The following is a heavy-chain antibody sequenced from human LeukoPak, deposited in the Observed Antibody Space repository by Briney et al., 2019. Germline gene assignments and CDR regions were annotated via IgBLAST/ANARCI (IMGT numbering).Heavy chain of an antibody. V-gene: IGHV4-34*01. D-gene: IGHD4-17*01. J-gene: IGHJ3*02. CDR2: INHSGST. CDR3: ARGNNGDRPPDAFDI. Sequence: SETLSLTCTVSGGSISSHYWSWIRQPLGKGLEWIGEINHSGSTNYNPSPKSRVTISVDTSKNQFSLKLSSVTAADTAVYYCARGNNGDRPPDAFDIWGQGTMVTVSS. CDR1: GGSISSHY.